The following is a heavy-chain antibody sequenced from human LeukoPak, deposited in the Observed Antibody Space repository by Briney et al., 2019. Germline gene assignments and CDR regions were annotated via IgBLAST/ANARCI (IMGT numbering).Heavy chain of an antibody. V-gene: IGHV4-39*01. J-gene: IGHJ4*02. CDR3: ARLSWYYYDSSGYVDY. CDR1: GASISSGSYY. CDR2: IFYSGST. Sequence: PSETLSLTCTVSGASISSGSYYWGWIRQPPGKGLEWIGSIFYSGSTYYNPSLKSRVTISLDTSKNQFSLKLSSVTAADTAVYYCARLSWYYYDSSGYVDYWGQGTLVTVSS. D-gene: IGHD3-22*01.